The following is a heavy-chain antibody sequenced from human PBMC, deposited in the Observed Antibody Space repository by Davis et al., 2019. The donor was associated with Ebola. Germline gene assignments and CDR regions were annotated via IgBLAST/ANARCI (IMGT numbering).Heavy chain of an antibody. CDR2: IYYSGST. Sequence: PSETLSLTCTVSGGSISSYYWSWIRQPPGKGLEWIGYIYYSGSTNYNPSLKSRVTISVDTSKNQFSLKLSSVTAADTAVYYCARGATRWARYYYGMDVWGQGTTVTVSS. CDR3: ARGATRWARYYYGMDV. CDR1: GGSISSYY. D-gene: IGHD1-26*01. V-gene: IGHV4-59*01. J-gene: IGHJ6*02.